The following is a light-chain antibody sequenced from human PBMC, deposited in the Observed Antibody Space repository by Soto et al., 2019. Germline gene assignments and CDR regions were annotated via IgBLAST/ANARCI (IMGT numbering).Light chain of an antibody. CDR3: QKFNTAPLP. CDR2: SAS. Sequence: DIQMTQSPSSLSASVGDRVTITCRASQDISVYLAWYQQKPGKVPKRLIYSASTLQSGVPSRFSGSGSGTDFTLTISSLQPEDVATYYGQKFNTAPLPFGQGTRLEIK. J-gene: IGKJ5*01. V-gene: IGKV1-27*01. CDR1: QDISVY.